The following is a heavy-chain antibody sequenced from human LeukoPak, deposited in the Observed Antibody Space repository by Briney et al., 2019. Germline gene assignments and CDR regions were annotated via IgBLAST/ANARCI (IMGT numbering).Heavy chain of an antibody. CDR1: GYSISSGYY. Sequence: KPSETLSLTCTVSGYSISSGYYWGWIRQPPGKGLEWIGSIYHSGSTYYNPSLKSRVTISVDTSKNQFSLKLGSVTAADTAVYYCARDGSGGAITWWGQGTLVTVSS. J-gene: IGHJ4*02. D-gene: IGHD5-12*01. V-gene: IGHV4-38-2*02. CDR3: ARDGSGGAITW. CDR2: IYHSGST.